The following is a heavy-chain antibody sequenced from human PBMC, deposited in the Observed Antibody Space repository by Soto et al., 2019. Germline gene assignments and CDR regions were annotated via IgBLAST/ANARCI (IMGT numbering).Heavy chain of an antibody. J-gene: IGHJ4*02. Sequence: PSETLSLTCTVSGGSISSGGYYWSWIRQHPGKGLEWIGYIYYSGSTYYNPSLKSRVTISVDTSKNQFSLKLSSVTAADTAVYYCGGGSGEGLYFDYWGQGTLVTVSS. V-gene: IGHV4-31*03. D-gene: IGHD3-16*01. CDR3: GGGSGEGLYFDY. CDR2: IYYSGST. CDR1: GGSISSGGYY.